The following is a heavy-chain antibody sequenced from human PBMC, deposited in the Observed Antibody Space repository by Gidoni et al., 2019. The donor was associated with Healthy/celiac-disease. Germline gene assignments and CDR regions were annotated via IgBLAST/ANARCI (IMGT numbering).Heavy chain of an antibody. CDR1: GFTFSSYD. CDR3: ARLGANGVADGAFDI. CDR2: IGTAGDT. Sequence: EVQLVESGGGLVQPGGSLRLSCAASGFTFSSYDMHWVRQATGKGLEWVSAIGTAGDTYYPGSVKGRFTISRENAKNSLYLQMNSLRAEDTAVYYCARLGANGVADGAFDIWGQGTMVTVSS. J-gene: IGHJ3*02. V-gene: IGHV3-13*01. D-gene: IGHD6-19*01.